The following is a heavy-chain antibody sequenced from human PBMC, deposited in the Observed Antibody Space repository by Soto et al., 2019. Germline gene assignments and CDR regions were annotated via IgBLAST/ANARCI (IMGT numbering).Heavy chain of an antibody. D-gene: IGHD5-18*01. CDR1: GFPVPRYTFC. V-gene: IGHV4-61*01. CDR3: ARDNLDTAMAFDY. Sequence: SGTLSLTCPVSGFPVPRYTFCWGWIAHHPGKGLEYIGYIYYRGSANYNPSLKSRVTISLDTSKNQFSLKLNSVAAADTAVYYCARDNLDTAMAFDYWGQGTLVTVSS. J-gene: IGHJ4*02. CDR2: IYYRGSA.